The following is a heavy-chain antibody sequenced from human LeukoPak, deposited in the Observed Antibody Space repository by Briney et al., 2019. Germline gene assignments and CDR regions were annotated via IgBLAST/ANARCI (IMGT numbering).Heavy chain of an antibody. V-gene: IGHV5-51*01. D-gene: IGHD3-22*01. Sequence: GESLKISCKGYGYSFTSYWIGWVRQMPGKGLEWMGIIYPGDSDTRYSPSFQGQVTISADKSISTAYLQWSSLKASDTAMYYCARQGRYYDTSGYFDAFDIWGQGTMVTVSS. J-gene: IGHJ3*02. CDR1: GYSFTSYW. CDR3: ARQGRYYDTSGYFDAFDI. CDR2: IYPGDSDT.